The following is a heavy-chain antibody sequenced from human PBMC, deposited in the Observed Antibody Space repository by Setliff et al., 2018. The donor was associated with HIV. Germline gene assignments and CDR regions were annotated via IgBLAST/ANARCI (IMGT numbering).Heavy chain of an antibody. Sequence: SETLSLTCSVSGGAISGSGYYWSWIRQPPGKALEWIGYIYYSGSVYYNPSLKSRLTISVDTSKNQFSVKLNSVTAADTAVYYCTQGCSRSNCYARIGWFDPWGQGTLVTVSS. CDR2: IYYSGSV. V-gene: IGHV4-31*03. J-gene: IGHJ5*02. CDR1: GGAISGSGYY. D-gene: IGHD2-2*01. CDR3: TQGCSRSNCYARIGWFDP.